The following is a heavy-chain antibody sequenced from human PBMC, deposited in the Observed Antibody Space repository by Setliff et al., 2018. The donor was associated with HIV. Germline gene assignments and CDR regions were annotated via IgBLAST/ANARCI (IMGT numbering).Heavy chain of an antibody. Sequence: SETLSLTCAVSGGSISSSNWWSWVRQPPGKGLEWIGEIYHTGSSNYNPSLKSRVTISVDKSKNQFSLKLSSVTAADTAVYYCARDTYYHDSSGYQRAFDIWGQGTMVTVSS. D-gene: IGHD3-22*01. CDR2: IYHTGSS. CDR3: ARDTYYHDSSGYQRAFDI. CDR1: GGSISSSNW. V-gene: IGHV4-4*02. J-gene: IGHJ3*02.